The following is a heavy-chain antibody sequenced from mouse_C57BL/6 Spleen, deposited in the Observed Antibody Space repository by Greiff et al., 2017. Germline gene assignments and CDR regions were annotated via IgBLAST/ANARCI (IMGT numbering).Heavy chain of an antibody. J-gene: IGHJ1*03. CDR3: ARKLGTYSNFWYFDV. Sequence: VQLQQPGAELVKPGASVKLSCKASGYTFTSYWMQWVKQRPGQGLEWIGEIDPSASYTNYNQKFKGKATLTVDTSSSTAYMQLSSLTSEDSAVYYCARKLGTYSNFWYFDVWGTGTTVTVSS. CDR1: GYTFTSYW. D-gene: IGHD2-5*01. V-gene: IGHV1-50*01. CDR2: IDPSASYT.